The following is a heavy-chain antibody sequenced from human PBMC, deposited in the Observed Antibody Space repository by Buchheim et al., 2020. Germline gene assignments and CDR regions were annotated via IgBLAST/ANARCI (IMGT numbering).Heavy chain of an antibody. Sequence: QVQLVESGGGLVKPGGSLRLSCAASGFTFSDYYMSWIRQAPGKGLEWVSFISSSSSYTNYADSVKGRFTICRDNAKKSLYLQMNSLRAEDTAVYYCARMTYYYDSSGYTFDYWGQGTL. V-gene: IGHV3-11*06. D-gene: IGHD3-22*01. J-gene: IGHJ4*02. CDR3: ARMTYYYDSSGYTFDY. CDR1: GFTFSDYY. CDR2: ISSSSSYT.